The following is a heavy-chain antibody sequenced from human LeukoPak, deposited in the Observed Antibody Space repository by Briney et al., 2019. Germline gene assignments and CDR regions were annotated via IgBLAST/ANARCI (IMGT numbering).Heavy chain of an antibody. Sequence: PGGSLRLSCAASGFTFSSYGMSWVRQAPGTGLEWVSAISGSGGSTYYADSVKGRFTISRDNSKNTLYLQMNSLRAEDTAVYYCAKDGYSYGYYYYYMDVWGKGTTVTISS. CDR2: ISGSGGST. D-gene: IGHD5-18*01. CDR3: AKDGYSYGYYYYYMDV. J-gene: IGHJ6*03. V-gene: IGHV3-23*01. CDR1: GFTFSSYG.